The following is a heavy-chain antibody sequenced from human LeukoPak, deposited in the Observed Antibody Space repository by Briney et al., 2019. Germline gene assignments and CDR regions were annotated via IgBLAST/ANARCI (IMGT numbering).Heavy chain of an antibody. D-gene: IGHD1-7*01. CDR1: GGSFSGYY. J-gene: IGHJ6*02. V-gene: IGHV4-34*01. Sequence: PSETLSLTCAVYGGSFSGYYWSRIRQPPGKGLEWIGEINHSGSANYNPSLKSRVTISVDTSKNQFSLKLSSVTAADTAVYYCARGRYNWNYKYYYYGMDVWGQGTTVTVSS. CDR3: ARGRYNWNYKYYYYGMDV. CDR2: INHSGSA.